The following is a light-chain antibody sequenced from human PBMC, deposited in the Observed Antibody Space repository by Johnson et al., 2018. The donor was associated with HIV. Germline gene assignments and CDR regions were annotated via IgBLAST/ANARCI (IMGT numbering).Light chain of an antibody. CDR1: SSNIGNNY. CDR2: DNN. J-gene: IGLJ1*01. CDR3: GTWDSNLSVYV. V-gene: IGLV1-51*01. Sequence: QSVLTQPPSVSAAPGQKVTISCSGSSSNIGNNYVSWYQQLPGTAPKLLIYDNNKRPSGIPDRFSGSKSGTSATLAITGLQTGDEADYYCGTWDSNLSVYVFGTGTKVSVL.